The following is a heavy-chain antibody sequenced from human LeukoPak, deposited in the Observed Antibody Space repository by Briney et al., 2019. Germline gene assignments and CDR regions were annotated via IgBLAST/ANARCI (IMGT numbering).Heavy chain of an antibody. CDR3: ARVGLDTAGSYKDAFDI. CDR2: INPNSGGT. CDR1: GYTFTGYY. D-gene: IGHD1-26*01. V-gene: IGHV1-2*02. J-gene: IGHJ3*02. Sequence: GASVKVFCKASGYTFTGYYMHWVRQAPGQGLEWMGWINPNSGGTNYAQKFQGRVTMTRDTSISTTYMELSRLRSDDTAVYYCARVGLDTAGSYKDAFDIWGQGTMITVSS.